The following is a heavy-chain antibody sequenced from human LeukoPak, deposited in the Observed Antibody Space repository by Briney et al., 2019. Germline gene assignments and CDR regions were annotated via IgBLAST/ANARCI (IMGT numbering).Heavy chain of an antibody. CDR3: ASVLGGHAFDI. V-gene: IGHV4-39*07. D-gene: IGHD3-16*01. CDR1: GFTFSSYS. J-gene: IGHJ3*02. CDR2: MYYSGST. Sequence: PGGSLRLSCAASGFTFSSYSMHWVRQPPGKGLEWIGSMYYSGSTYYNPSLKSRVTISVDTSKNQFSLKLSSVTAADTAMYYCASVLGGHAFDIWGQGTMVTVSS.